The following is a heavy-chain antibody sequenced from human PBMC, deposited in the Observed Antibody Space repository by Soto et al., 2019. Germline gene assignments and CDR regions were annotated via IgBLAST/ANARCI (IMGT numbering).Heavy chain of an antibody. Sequence: ASVKVSCKASGYSFTSTGISWVRQAPGQGPEWMGWTSTFNGEAKYAQKLQGRVTMTTDTSTTTAYMELRSLTSDDTAVYYCARDLDGSGSYFPDYWGQGTLLTVSS. J-gene: IGHJ4*02. CDR3: ARDLDGSGSYFPDY. CDR2: TSTFNGEA. D-gene: IGHD3-10*01. CDR1: GYSFTSTG. V-gene: IGHV1-18*01.